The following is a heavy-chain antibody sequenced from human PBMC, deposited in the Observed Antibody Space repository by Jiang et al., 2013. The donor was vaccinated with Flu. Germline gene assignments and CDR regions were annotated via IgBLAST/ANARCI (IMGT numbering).Heavy chain of an antibody. CDR2: ISYDGSNT. Sequence: AVISYDGSNTYYADSVRGRFTISRDNSRNTLYLQMNSLRAEDTAVYYCPKGHTGWDPQASLDNWGQGTLVT. J-gene: IGHJ4*02. D-gene: IGHD6-19*01. V-gene: IGHV3-30*18. CDR3: PKGHTGWDPQASLDN.